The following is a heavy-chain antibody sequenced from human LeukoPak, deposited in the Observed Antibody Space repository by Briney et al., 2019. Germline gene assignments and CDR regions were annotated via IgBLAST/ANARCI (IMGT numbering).Heavy chain of an antibody. CDR3: ARILGYCSGGSCYRSDDAFDI. Sequence: SETPSLTCAVYGGSFSGYYWSWIRQPPGKGLEWIGEINHSGSTNYNPSLKSRVTISVDTSKNQFSLKLSSVTAADTAVYYCARILGYCSGGSCYRSDDAFDIWGQGTMVTVSS. CDR2: INHSGST. J-gene: IGHJ3*02. CDR1: GGSFSGYY. V-gene: IGHV4-34*01. D-gene: IGHD2-15*01.